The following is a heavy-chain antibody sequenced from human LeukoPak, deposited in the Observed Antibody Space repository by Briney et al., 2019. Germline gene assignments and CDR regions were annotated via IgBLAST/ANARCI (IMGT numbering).Heavy chain of an antibody. D-gene: IGHD3-22*01. CDR3: AVPDSRREGDNYFDY. Sequence: SVNVSCKASGGTFSSYAISWVRQAPGQGLEWVGRIIPIFGTANYAQKFQGRVTITADKSTSTAYMELSSLRSEDTAVYYCAVPDSRREGDNYFDYWGQGTLVTVSS. CDR2: IIPIFGTA. CDR1: GGTFSSYA. V-gene: IGHV1-69*06. J-gene: IGHJ4*02.